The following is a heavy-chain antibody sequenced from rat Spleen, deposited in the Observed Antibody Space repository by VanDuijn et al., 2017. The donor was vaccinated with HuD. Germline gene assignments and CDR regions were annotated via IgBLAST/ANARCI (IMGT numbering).Heavy chain of an antibody. Sequence: QVQLKESGPGLVQPSQTLSLTCTVSGFSLTSYHVSWVRQPPGKGLEWMGVIWTGGSTAYNSLLKSRLSISRDTSKSQVFLKINSLQTEDTATDYCARGGDSGYEDWFAYWGQGTLVTVSS. CDR1: GFSLTSYH. J-gene: IGHJ3*01. CDR3: ARGGDSGYEDWFAY. D-gene: IGHD4-3*01. CDR2: IWTGGST. V-gene: IGHV2-43*01.